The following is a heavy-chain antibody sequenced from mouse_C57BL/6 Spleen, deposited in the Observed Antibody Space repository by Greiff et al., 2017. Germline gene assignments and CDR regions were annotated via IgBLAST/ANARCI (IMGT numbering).Heavy chain of an antibody. J-gene: IGHJ3*01. CDR3: ARDDYEDGRPGIAY. CDR2: IDPSTGGT. D-gene: IGHD2-4*01. CDR1: GYTFTSYW. Sequence: QVQLQQPGAELVKPGASVKLSCKASGYTFTSYWMHWVKQRPGRGLEWIGRIDPSTGGTKYNEKFKRKATLPVDKPSSTAYMPLSSLTSEDSAGYYCARDDYEDGRPGIAYWGQGTLVTVSA. V-gene: IGHV1-72*01.